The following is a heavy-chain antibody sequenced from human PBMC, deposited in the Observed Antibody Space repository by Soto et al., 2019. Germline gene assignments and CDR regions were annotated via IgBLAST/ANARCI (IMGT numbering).Heavy chain of an antibody. CDR2: IYYSGST. CDR3: ASEKWGYSSDY. CDR1: SGSVSSGNYF. Sequence: SETLSLTCTVSSGSVSSGNYFWTWIRQPPGKGLEWIGSIYYSGSTNYNPSLKSRVTISVDTSKNQFSLRLSSVTAADTAVYYCASEKWGYSSDYWGQGTLVTVSS. J-gene: IGHJ4*02. D-gene: IGHD1-26*01. V-gene: IGHV4-61*01.